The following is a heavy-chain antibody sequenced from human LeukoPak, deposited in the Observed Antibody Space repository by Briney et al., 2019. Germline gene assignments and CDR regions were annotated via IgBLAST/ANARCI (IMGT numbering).Heavy chain of an antibody. Sequence: PGGSLRLSCAASGFTVSNNYMSWVRQAPGKGLEWVSVIYSGGSTYSADSVKGRFTISRDNAKNSLYLQMNSLRDEDTAVYYCARVVVVPAAPSRGSGYYYYGMDVWGQGTTVTVSS. J-gene: IGHJ6*02. V-gene: IGHV3-66*01. D-gene: IGHD2-2*01. CDR1: GFTVSNNY. CDR3: ARVVVVPAAPSRGSGYYYYGMDV. CDR2: IYSGGST.